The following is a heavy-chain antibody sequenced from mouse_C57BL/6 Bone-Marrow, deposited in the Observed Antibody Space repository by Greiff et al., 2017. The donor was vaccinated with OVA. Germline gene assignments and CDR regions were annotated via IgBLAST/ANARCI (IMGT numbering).Heavy chain of an antibody. D-gene: IGHD2-3*01. J-gene: IGHJ2*01. Sequence: VQLQQPGAELVRPGSSVKLSCKASGYTFTSYWMHWVKQRPIQGLEWIGNIDPSDSDTHYNQKFKDKATLTVDKSSSTAYMQLSSLTSEDSAVYYCARGVYDGYCGFDYWGQGTTLTVSS. CDR3: ARGVYDGYCGFDY. V-gene: IGHV1-52*01. CDR2: IDPSDSDT. CDR1: GYTFTSYW.